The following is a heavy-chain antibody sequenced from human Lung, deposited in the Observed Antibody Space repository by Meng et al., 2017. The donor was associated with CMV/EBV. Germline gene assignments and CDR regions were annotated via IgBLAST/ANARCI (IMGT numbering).Heavy chain of an antibody. J-gene: IGHJ2*01. CDR2: ISSSSSYI. V-gene: IGHV3-21*01. Sequence: GGSXRLXCAASGFTFSSYSMNWVRHAPGKGLEWVLSISSSSSYIYYGDSVEGRFTITRDNAENPLYLKMNSQRTEDKAIYYCARVMYPGGNPYWYFDLWVRGTXVTVSS. D-gene: IGHD4-23*01. CDR1: GFTFSSYS. CDR3: ARVMYPGGNPYWYFDL.